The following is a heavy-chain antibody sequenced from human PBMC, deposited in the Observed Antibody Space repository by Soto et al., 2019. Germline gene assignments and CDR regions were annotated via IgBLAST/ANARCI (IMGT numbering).Heavy chain of an antibody. D-gene: IGHD3-10*01. J-gene: IGHJ4*02. V-gene: IGHV3-21*01. Sequence: GESLKISCAASGFTFSSYSMNWVRQAPGKGLEWVSSISSSSSYIYYADSVKGRFTISRDNAKNSLYLQMNSLRAEDTAVYYCARGKWGSGSYYIDYWGQGTLVTVSS. CDR1: GFTFSSYS. CDR2: ISSSSSYI. CDR3: ARGKWGSGSYYIDY.